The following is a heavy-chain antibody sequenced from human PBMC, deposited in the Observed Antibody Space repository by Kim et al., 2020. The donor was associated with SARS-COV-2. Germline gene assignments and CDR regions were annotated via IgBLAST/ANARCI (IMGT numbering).Heavy chain of an antibody. J-gene: IGHJ4*02. D-gene: IGHD2-21*02. Sequence: YSADSVKGRFTISRDNSKNTLYLQMNSLRAEDTAVYYCARERGVTHLLGYWGQGTLVTVSS. V-gene: IGHV3-33*01. CDR3: ARERGVTHLLGY.